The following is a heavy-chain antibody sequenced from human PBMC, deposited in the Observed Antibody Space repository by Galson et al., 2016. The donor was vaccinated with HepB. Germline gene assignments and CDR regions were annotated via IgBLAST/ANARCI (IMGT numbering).Heavy chain of an antibody. Sequence: SETLSLTCTVSGGSISSHHWSWIRQPPGKGLEWIGYIYYSGSTSYSPSLKSPVTISVDTSKKQFSLKLSSVTAADTAVYYCASIIVGATSMGWFDSGGQGTLVTVSS. CDR1: GGSISSHH. CDR2: IYYSGST. V-gene: IGHV4-59*08. CDR3: ASIIVGATSMGWFDS. J-gene: IGHJ5*01. D-gene: IGHD1-26*01.